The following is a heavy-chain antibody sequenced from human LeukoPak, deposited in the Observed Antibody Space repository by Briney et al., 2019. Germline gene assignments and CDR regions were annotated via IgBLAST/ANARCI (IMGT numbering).Heavy chain of an antibody. D-gene: IGHD6-13*01. Sequence: ASVKVSCKASGYTFTSYDINWVRQATGQGLEWMGWMNPNSGNTGYAQKFQGRVTMTRNTSISTAYMELSSLRSEDTAVYYCARGYSSSWYVFGPTSRSWFDPWGQGTLVTVS. CDR3: ARGYSSSWYVFGPTSRSWFDP. CDR2: MNPNSGNT. CDR1: GYTFTSYD. J-gene: IGHJ5*02. V-gene: IGHV1-8*01.